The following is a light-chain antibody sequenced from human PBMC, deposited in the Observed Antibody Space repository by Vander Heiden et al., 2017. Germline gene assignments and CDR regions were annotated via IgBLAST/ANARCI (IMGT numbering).Light chain of an antibody. CDR2: WAS. CDR3: HQYYSIPFT. Sequence: DIVMTQSPDSLAVSLGERATINCKSSRSVSHSSNNNNYLAWYQQKPGQPPQLLIYWASTRESGVPDRFSGSGSGTDFTLTISSLQAEDVAVYYCHQYYSIPFTFGGGTKVEI. CDR1: RSVSHSSNNNNY. J-gene: IGKJ4*01. V-gene: IGKV4-1*01.